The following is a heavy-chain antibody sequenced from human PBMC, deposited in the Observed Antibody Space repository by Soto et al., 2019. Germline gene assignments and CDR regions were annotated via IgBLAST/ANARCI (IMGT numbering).Heavy chain of an antibody. CDR3: ARRRGYYYGSGSYQYYYYYMDV. CDR1: GGSISSYY. CDR2: IYYSGST. Sequence: SETLSLTCTVSGGSISSYYWSWIRQPPGKGLEWIGYIYYSGSTNYNPSLKSRVTISVDTSKNQFSLKLSSVTAADTAVYYCARRRGYYYGSGSYQYYYYYMDVWGKGTTVTVSS. V-gene: IGHV4-59*08. D-gene: IGHD3-10*01. J-gene: IGHJ6*03.